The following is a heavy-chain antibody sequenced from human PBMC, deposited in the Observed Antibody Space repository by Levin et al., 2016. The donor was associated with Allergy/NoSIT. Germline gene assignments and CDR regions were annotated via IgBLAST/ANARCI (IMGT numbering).Heavy chain of an antibody. CDR2: IYYSGTT. D-gene: IGHD3-3*01. V-gene: IGHV4-59*01. CDR3: ARSSESYYDFWSGYPRRNWFDP. Sequence: SETLSLTCTVSGGSLTSYYWSWIRQPPGKGLEWIGYIYYSGTTNYNPSLKSRVSMSVDTAKNQVSLKLTSVTAADTAIYYCARSSESYYDFWSGYPRRNWFDPWGQGTLVTVSS. CDR1: GGSLTSYY. J-gene: IGHJ5*02.